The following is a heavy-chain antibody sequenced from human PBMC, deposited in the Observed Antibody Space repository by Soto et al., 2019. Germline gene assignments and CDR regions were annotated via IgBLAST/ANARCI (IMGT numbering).Heavy chain of an antibody. D-gene: IGHD6-19*01. J-gene: IGHJ3*02. Sequence: ASVKVSCKASGYTFTSYDINWVQQATGQGLEWMGWMNPNSGNTGYAQKFQGRITMTRNTSISTAYMELSSLRSEDTAVYYCARGQAVADAFDIWGQGTMVTVSS. CDR3: ARGQAVADAFDI. V-gene: IGHV1-8*01. CDR2: MNPNSGNT. CDR1: GYTFTSYD.